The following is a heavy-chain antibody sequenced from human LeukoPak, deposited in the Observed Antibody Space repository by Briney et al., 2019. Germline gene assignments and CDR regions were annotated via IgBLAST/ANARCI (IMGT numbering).Heavy chain of an antibody. V-gene: IGHV4-59*01. D-gene: IGHD3-10*01. Sequence: PSETLSLTCTVSGGSISSYYWSWIRQPPGKGLEWIGYIYYSGSTNYNPSLKSRVTISVDTSKNQFSLKLRSVTAADTAVYYCARQEGGGSIDYWGQGTLVTVSS. CDR2: IYYSGST. J-gene: IGHJ4*02. CDR1: GGSISSYY. CDR3: ARQEGGGSIDY.